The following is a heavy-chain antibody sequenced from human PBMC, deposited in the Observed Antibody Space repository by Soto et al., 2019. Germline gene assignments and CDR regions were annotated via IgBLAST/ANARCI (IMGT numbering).Heavy chain of an antibody. V-gene: IGHV1-69*06. J-gene: IGHJ2*01. CDR2: IIPIFGTA. Sequence: SVKVSCKASEDTFRNYAISWVRQAPGQGLEWMGGIIPIFGTANYAQKFQGRVTITADTSANTVYLELSSLRSEDTAVYYCASTKYVSSAYYYWYLGLWGRGILVTVSS. CDR1: EDTFRNYA. CDR3: ASTKYVSSAYYYWYLGL. D-gene: IGHD3-22*01.